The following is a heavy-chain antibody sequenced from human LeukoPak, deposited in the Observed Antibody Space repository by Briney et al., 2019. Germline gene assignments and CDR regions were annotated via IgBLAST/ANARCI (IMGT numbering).Heavy chain of an antibody. V-gene: IGHV3-74*01. CDR1: GFTLSSYW. D-gene: IGHD3-10*01. J-gene: IGHJ6*02. CDR3: ARDLEGNYYGSGSYYRYYYYGMDV. CDR2: INPDGSTT. Sequence: GGSLRLSCAASGFTLSSYWMHWVRQVPGKGLVWVSRINPDGSTTTYADSVKGRFTISRDSAKNTLYLQMNSLRAEDTAVYYCARDLEGNYYGSGSYYRYYYYGMDVWGQGTTVTVSS.